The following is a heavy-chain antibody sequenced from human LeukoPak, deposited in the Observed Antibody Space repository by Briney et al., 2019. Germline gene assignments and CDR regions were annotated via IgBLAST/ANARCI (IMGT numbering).Heavy chain of an antibody. V-gene: IGHV1-58*02. CDR3: AAEITIFGVGYNWFDP. CDR1: GFTFTSSA. J-gene: IGHJ5*02. D-gene: IGHD3-3*01. Sequence: SVKVSCKASGFTFTSSAMQWGRQARGQSLEWIGWIVVGSGNTNYAQKFQKRVTITRDVSTSTAYMKLSSLRSEDTAAYYCAAEITIFGVGYNWFDPWGQGTLITVSS. CDR2: IVVGSGNT.